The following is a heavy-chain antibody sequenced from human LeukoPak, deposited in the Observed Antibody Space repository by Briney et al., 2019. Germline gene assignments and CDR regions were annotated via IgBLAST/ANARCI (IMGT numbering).Heavy chain of an antibody. V-gene: IGHV4-59*08. CDR3: ARHGIAVAGTVLSGVDP. D-gene: IGHD6-19*01. Sequence: SETLSLTCTVSGGSISSYYWSWIRQPPGKGLEGIGYIYYSGSTNYNPSLTSRVTISVDTSKNQFSLKLSSVTAADTAVYYCARHGIAVAGTVLSGVDPWGQGTLVTVSS. CDR1: GGSISSYY. J-gene: IGHJ5*02. CDR2: IYYSGST.